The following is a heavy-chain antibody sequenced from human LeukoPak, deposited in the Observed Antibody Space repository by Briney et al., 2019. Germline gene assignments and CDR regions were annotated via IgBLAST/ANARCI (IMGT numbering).Heavy chain of an antibody. CDR1: GGSISSYY. D-gene: IGHD3-22*01. CDR2: IYYSGST. Sequence: SETLSLTCTVSGGSISSYYWSWIRQPPGKGLEWIGYIYYSGSTNYNPSLKSRVTISVDTSKNRFSLKLSSVTAADTAVYYCARVPLDSSGYYQDSLAFDIWGQGTMVTVSS. CDR3: ARVPLDSSGYYQDSLAFDI. V-gene: IGHV4-59*01. J-gene: IGHJ3*02.